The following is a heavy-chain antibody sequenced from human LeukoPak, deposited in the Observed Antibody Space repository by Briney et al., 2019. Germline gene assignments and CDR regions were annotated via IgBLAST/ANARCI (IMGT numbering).Heavy chain of an antibody. J-gene: IGHJ4*02. CDR2: ISYDGSNK. Sequence: GGSLRLSCAASGFTFSSYGMHWVRQAPGKGLEWVSVISYDGSNKYYADSVKGRFTISRDNSKTTLYLQMNSLRAEDTAVYYCAKDRVKVRGVILSDYWGQGTLVTVSS. D-gene: IGHD3-10*01. CDR3: AKDRVKVRGVILSDY. CDR1: GFTFSSYG. V-gene: IGHV3-30*18.